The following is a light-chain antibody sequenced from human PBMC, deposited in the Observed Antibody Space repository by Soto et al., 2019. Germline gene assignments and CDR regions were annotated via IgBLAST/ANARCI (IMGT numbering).Light chain of an antibody. CDR1: NSNIGNNA. Sequence: QAVVTQPPSVSGAPRQRVTISCSGSNSNIGNNAVNWYQQLPGKAPKLLIYYDDLLPSGVSDRFSGSKSGTSASLAISGLQSEDEAGYYCAAWDDSLNGPVFGGGTKVTVL. CDR2: YDD. V-gene: IGLV1-36*01. CDR3: AAWDDSLNGPV. J-gene: IGLJ2*01.